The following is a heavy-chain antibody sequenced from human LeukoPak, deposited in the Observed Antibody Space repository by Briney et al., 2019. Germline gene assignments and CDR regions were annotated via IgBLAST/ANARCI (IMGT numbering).Heavy chain of an antibody. D-gene: IGHD2-21*01. CDR3: ITPLPYSAQ. CDR2: INPKTDGETT. CDR1: GFTFSNAY. Sequence: GGSLRLSCAASGFTFSNAYMNWVRQPPGKGLEWVGRINPKTDGETTEYAAPVKDRFSISRDDSKSMMYLQMNSLKTEDTAVYYCITPLPYSAQGGQGTLVTVSS. J-gene: IGHJ4*02. V-gene: IGHV3-15*07.